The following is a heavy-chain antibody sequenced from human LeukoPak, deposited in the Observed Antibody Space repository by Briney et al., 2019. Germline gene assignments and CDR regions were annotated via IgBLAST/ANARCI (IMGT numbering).Heavy chain of an antibody. J-gene: IGHJ4*01. Sequence: GRSLRLSCAASGLNFIDYSMNWVRQAPGKGLEWISYIGISSGNTKYADSVKGRFTISRDKARNSLYLQMNSLRVEDTAMYYCARDHRYAFDNWGHGTLVTVSS. CDR3: ARDHRYAFDN. V-gene: IGHV3-48*01. D-gene: IGHD5-12*01. CDR2: IGISSGNT. CDR1: GLNFIDYS.